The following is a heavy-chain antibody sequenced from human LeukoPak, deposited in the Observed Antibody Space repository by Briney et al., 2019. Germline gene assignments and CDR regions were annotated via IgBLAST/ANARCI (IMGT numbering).Heavy chain of an antibody. J-gene: IGHJ4*02. D-gene: IGHD3-3*01. CDR1: GYTFTSYY. V-gene: IGHV1-46*01. Sequence: GASVKVSCKASGYTFTSYYMHWVRQAPGQGLEWMGIINPSGGSTSYAQKFQGRVTMTRDTSTSTVYMELSSLRSEDTAVYYCARDSCYDFWSGYYTLTFDYWGQGTLVTVSS. CDR2: INPSGGST. CDR3: ARDSCYDFWSGYYTLTFDY.